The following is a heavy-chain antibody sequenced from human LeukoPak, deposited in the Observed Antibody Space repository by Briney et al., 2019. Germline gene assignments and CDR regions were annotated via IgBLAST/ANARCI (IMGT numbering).Heavy chain of an antibody. J-gene: IGHJ6*03. CDR1: GFTFSSYN. D-gene: IGHD3-10*01. CDR3: AKKGSGSLDYYYYYMDV. Sequence: KPGGSLRLSCAASGFTFSSYNMNWVRQAPGKGLEWVSSISSSGSYINYADSVKGRFTISRDNTKNSLYLQMNSLRVEDTAVYYCAKKGSGSLDYYYYYMDVWGKGTTVTVSS. V-gene: IGHV3-21*01. CDR2: ISSSGSYI.